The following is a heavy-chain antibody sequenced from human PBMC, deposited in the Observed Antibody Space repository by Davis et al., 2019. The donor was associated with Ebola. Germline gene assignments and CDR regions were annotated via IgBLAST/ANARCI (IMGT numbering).Heavy chain of an antibody. V-gene: IGHV4-34*01. CDR1: GGSFSGYY. CDR2: INHSGST. J-gene: IGHJ6*02. CDR3: AKSIAARYYYCGMDV. D-gene: IGHD6-6*01. Sequence: SETLSLTCAVYGGSFSGYYWSWIRQPPGKGLEWIGEINHSGSTNYNPSLKSRVTISVDTSKNQFSLKLSSVTAADTAVYYCAKSIAARYYYCGMDVWGQGTTVTVSS.